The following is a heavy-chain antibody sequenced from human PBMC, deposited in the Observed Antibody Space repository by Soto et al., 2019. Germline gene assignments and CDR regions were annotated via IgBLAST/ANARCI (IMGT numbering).Heavy chain of an antibody. CDR2: IYYSGST. V-gene: IGHV4-59*08. D-gene: IGHD7-27*01. J-gene: IGHJ4*02. CDR3: ARHTTNWETPFDY. CDR1: GGSISSYY. Sequence: SETLSLTCTVSGGSISSYYWSWIRQPPGKGLEWIGYIYYSGSTNYNPSLKSRVTISVDTSKNQFSLKLSSVTAADTAVYYCARHTTNWETPFDYWGQGTLVTVSS.